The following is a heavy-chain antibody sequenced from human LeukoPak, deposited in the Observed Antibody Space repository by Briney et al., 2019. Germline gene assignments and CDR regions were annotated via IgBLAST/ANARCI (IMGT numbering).Heavy chain of an antibody. J-gene: IGHJ5*02. CDR3: ARGSPLGQNWFDP. CDR1: GGSFSGYY. CDR2: INHSGST. D-gene: IGHD3-10*01. V-gene: IGHV4-34*01. Sequence: SETLSLTCAVYGGSFSGYYWSWIRQPPGKGLEWIGEINHSGSTDYNPSLKSRVTISVDTSKNQFSLKLSSVTAADTAVYYCARGSPLGQNWFDPWGQGTLVTVSS.